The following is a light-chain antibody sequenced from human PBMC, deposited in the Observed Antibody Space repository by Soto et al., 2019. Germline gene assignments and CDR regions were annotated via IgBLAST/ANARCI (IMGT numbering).Light chain of an antibody. CDR3: QQYGSSPPLT. V-gene: IGKV3-20*01. Sequence: EIVLTQSPGTLSLSPGERATLSCRASQSVNSNHIAWYQQKPGQAPRLLIYGPSSRATGIPERFSGSGSGTDFTLTISRLEPEDFAVYYCQQYGSSPPLTFGGGTKVEIK. CDR2: GPS. J-gene: IGKJ4*01. CDR1: QSVNSNH.